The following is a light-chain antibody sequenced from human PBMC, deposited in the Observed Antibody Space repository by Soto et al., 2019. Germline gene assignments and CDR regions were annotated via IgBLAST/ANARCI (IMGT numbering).Light chain of an antibody. CDR1: HYLKKY. Sequence: DVQMTQSPSSLSASVGDRVTITCQASHYLKKYLNWYQEKPGKAPHLLIYEASNLQTWGPSRFNGNGSGTDAAVTISKLQTEETGPYDDQQYYRAPLTFGGGTKVEIK. V-gene: IGKV1-33*01. CDR2: EAS. CDR3: QQYYRAPLT. J-gene: IGKJ4*01.